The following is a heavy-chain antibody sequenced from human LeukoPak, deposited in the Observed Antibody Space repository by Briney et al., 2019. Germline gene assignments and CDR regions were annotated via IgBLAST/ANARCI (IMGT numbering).Heavy chain of an antibody. J-gene: IGHJ4*02. Sequence: ASVKVSCKASGYTFTSYDINWVRQATGQGLEWMGWMNPNSGNTGYAQKFQGRVTMTRDTSISTAYMELSRLRSDDTAVYYCARERYSYGQRSFDYWDQGTLVTVSS. D-gene: IGHD5-18*01. CDR1: GYTFTSYD. V-gene: IGHV1-8*01. CDR2: MNPNSGNT. CDR3: ARERYSYGQRSFDY.